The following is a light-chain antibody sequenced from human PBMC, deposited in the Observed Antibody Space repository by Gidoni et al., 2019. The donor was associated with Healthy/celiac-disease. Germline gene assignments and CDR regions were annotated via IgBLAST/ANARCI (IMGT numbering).Light chain of an antibody. J-gene: IGLJ2*01. CDR2: DDS. CDR1: NIGSKS. Sequence: SSVLTKPTSVSVAPGQTARITCGGNNIGSKSVHLYQQKPGQAPVLVVYDDSGRPSGIPERFSGSNSGNTATLTISRVEAGDEADYYCQVWDSSSDHVVFGGGTTLTVL. CDR3: QVWDSSSDHVV. V-gene: IGLV3-21*02.